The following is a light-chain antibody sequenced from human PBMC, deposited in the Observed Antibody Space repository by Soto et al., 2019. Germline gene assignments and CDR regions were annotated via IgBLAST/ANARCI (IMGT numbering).Light chain of an antibody. V-gene: IGKV1-39*01. CDR3: QQTYSSPYT. CDR2: GAS. J-gene: IGKJ2*01. Sequence: DIQMTQSPSSLSASVGDRVTITCRASQSISSYLNWYQQKPGKAPKLLIYGASSLQSGVPSRFSGSGSGTDFTLTISSLQPEDFAPYYCQQTYSSPYTFGLGTKLQIK. CDR1: QSISSY.